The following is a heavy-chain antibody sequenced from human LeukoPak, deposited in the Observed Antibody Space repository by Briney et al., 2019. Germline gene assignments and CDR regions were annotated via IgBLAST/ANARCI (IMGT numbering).Heavy chain of an antibody. Sequence: SETLSLTCSVSGGSITKNGYYWGWIRQSPETGLEWIGSMHYSGSTYYNPSLNSRVTISVDTSKNQFSLKLSSVTAADTAVYYCARHVGAIAVAATLRYYYYYGMDVWGQGTTVTVSS. V-gene: IGHV4-39*01. CDR2: MHYSGST. D-gene: IGHD6-19*01. J-gene: IGHJ6*02. CDR3: ARHVGAIAVAATLRYYYYYGMDV. CDR1: GGSITKNGYY.